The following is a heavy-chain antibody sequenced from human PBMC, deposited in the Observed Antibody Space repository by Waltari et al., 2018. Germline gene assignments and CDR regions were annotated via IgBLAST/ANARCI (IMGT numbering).Heavy chain of an antibody. D-gene: IGHD4-17*01. CDR2: IYPGDADT. CDR1: GYTFTSYW. J-gene: IGHJ3*02. Sequence: EVQLVQSGAEVKKPAASLKISCTGSGYTFTSYWIGWVLPMPGKGLAWMGIIYPGDADTRYSPSFQGQVTIAADKTISTAYLQWSSLKASDTAMYYCARRLCVDYGDYYAFDIWGQGTMVTVSS. V-gene: IGHV5-51*03. CDR3: ARRLCVDYGDYYAFDI.